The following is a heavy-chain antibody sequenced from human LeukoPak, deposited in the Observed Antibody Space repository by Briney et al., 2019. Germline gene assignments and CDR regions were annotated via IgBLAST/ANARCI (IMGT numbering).Heavy chain of an antibody. D-gene: IGHD2-15*01. CDR3: ARDDCSGGSCYSFGVFDY. Sequence: ASVKVSCKASGYPFTGFYTHWVRQAPGQGLEWMGRIIPNLGIANYAQKFQGRVTITADKSTSTAYMELSSLRSEDTAVYYCARDDCSGGSCYSFGVFDYWGQGTLVTVSS. V-gene: IGHV1-69*04. CDR1: GYPFTGFY. J-gene: IGHJ4*02. CDR2: IIPNLGIA.